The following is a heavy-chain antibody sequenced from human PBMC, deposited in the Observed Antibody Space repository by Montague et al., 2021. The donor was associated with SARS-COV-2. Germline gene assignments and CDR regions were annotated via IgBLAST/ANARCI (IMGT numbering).Heavy chain of an antibody. CDR2: XYWXDDN. Sequence: PALVKTTQTLTLTCTFPGFSLSTSGVCVGWIRQPPGKALEWLAPXYWXDDNRYSPSLKSRLTITKDTSKNPVVLTMTNMDPVDTATYYCAHRRPLWGYFDYWGQGTLVTVSS. CDR1: GFSLSTSGVC. J-gene: IGHJ4*02. CDR3: AHRRPLWGYFDY. D-gene: IGHD7-27*01. V-gene: IGHV2-5*02.